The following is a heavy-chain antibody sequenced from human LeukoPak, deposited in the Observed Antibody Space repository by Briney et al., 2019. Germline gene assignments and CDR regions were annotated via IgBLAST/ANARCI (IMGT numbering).Heavy chain of an antibody. D-gene: IGHD2-2*01. CDR1: GFTFNTYS. J-gene: IGHJ4*02. CDR2: ISSRSSYYV. CDR3: VRDPHIVVVPAARVYYFDY. Sequence: PGGSLRVSCAASGFTFNTYSMNWVRQAPGKGLEWVSSISSRSSYYVYYADSVKGRFTISRDNAKNSLYLQMDSLRAEDTAVYYCVRDPHIVVVPAARVYYFDYWGQGTLVTVSS. V-gene: IGHV3-21*01.